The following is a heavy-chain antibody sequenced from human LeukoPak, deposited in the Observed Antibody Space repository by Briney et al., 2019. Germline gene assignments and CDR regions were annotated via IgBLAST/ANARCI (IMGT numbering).Heavy chain of an antibody. Sequence: PSETLSLTCTVSGGSISSSSYYWSWIRQPPGKGLEWIGYIYYSGSTNYNPSLKSRVTISVDTSKNQFSLKLSSVTAADTAVYYCARYYYDSSGYYFGPRRAGNWFDPWGQGTLVTVSS. CDR2: IYYSGST. D-gene: IGHD3-22*01. J-gene: IGHJ5*02. CDR1: GGSISSSSYY. CDR3: ARYYYDSSGYYFGPRRAGNWFDP. V-gene: IGHV4-61*05.